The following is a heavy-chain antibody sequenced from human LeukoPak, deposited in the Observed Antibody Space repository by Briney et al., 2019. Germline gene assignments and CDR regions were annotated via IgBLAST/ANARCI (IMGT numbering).Heavy chain of an antibody. CDR3: ARGEWLVLGDH. CDR1: GYNFNAYY. D-gene: IGHD3-3*01. Sequence: ASVKVSCKASGYNFNAYYMHWVRQAPGQGLEWMGWINPNSGGTNYAQKFQGRVTLTRDTSINTVYMEVNRLTSDGTVVYYCARGEWLVLGDHWGQGTPVTVSS. CDR2: INPNSGGT. V-gene: IGHV1-2*02. J-gene: IGHJ4*02.